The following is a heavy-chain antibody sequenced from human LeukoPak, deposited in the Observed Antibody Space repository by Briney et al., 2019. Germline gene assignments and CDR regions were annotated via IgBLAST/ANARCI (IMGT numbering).Heavy chain of an antibody. CDR3: ARIVGAFGGGPDNWFDP. D-gene: IGHD1-26*01. CDR2: ISAYNGNT. CDR1: GYTFASYG. V-gene: IGHV1-18*01. J-gene: IGHJ5*02. Sequence: ASVKVSCKASGYTFASYGISWVRQAPGQGLEWMGWISAYNGNTNYAQKLQGRVTMTTDTSTSTAYMELRSLRSDDTAVYYCARIVGAFGGGPDNWFDPWGQGTLVTVSS.